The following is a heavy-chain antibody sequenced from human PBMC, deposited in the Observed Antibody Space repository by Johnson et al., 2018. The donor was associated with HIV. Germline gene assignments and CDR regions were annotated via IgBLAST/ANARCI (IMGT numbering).Heavy chain of an antibody. J-gene: IGHJ3*02. CDR1: GFTFSDYY. D-gene: IGHD2-2*01. V-gene: IGHV3-11*04. CDR2: ISNSGRSI. Sequence: QVQLVESGGGLVKAGGSLRLSCAASGFTFSDYYMSWIRQAPGKGLEWVSYISNSGRSIYYADSVRGRFTMSRNNAKSSVYLQMNSLRAEDTAVYYCARVTNPQYCSSTSCSGWDGAFDIWGQGTMFTVSS. CDR3: ARVTNPQYCSSTSCSGWDGAFDI.